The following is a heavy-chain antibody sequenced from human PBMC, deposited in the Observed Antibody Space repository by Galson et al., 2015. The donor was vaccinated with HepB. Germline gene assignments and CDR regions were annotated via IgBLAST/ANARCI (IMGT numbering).Heavy chain of an antibody. Sequence: SLRLSCAASGFTFSSYSMNWVRQAPGKGLEWVSSISSSSSYIYYADSVKGRFTISRDNAKNSLYLQMNSLRAEDTAVYYCAREIAVAVSDAFDIWGQGTMVTVSS. D-gene: IGHD6-19*01. J-gene: IGHJ3*02. CDR1: GFTFSSYS. CDR2: ISSSSSYI. CDR3: AREIAVAVSDAFDI. V-gene: IGHV3-21*01.